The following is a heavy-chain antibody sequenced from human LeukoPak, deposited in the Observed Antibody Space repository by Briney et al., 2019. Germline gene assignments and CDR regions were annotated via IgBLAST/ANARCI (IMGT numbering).Heavy chain of an antibody. D-gene: IGHD2-21*02. Sequence: ASVKVSCKASGYTFTGYYMHWVRQAPGQGLEWMGWINPNSGGTNYAQKFQGRVTMTRDTSISTAYMELSRLRSDDTAVYYCARGQHIVVVTAIKKLDYWGQGTLVTVSS. CDR3: ARGQHIVVVTAIKKLDY. V-gene: IGHV1-2*02. CDR1: GYTFTGYY. CDR2: INPNSGGT. J-gene: IGHJ4*02.